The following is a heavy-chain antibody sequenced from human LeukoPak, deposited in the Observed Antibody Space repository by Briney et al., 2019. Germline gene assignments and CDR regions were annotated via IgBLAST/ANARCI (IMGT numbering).Heavy chain of an antibody. Sequence: ASVKVSCKASGYTFTSYGISWVRQAPGQGLEWMGWISAYNGNTNYAQKLQGRVTMTTDTSTSTAYMELRSLRSDDTAVYYCARATGSGSYPYYMDVWGKGTTVTISS. CDR3: ARATGSGSYPYYMDV. CDR2: ISAYNGNT. J-gene: IGHJ6*03. CDR1: GYTFTSYG. V-gene: IGHV1-18*01. D-gene: IGHD3-10*01.